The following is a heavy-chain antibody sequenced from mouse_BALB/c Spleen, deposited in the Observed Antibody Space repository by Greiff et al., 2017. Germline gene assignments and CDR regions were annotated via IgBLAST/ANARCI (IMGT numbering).Heavy chain of an antibody. Sequence: EVQLQQSGAELVKPGASVKLSCTASGFNIKDTYMHWVKQRPEQGLEWIGRIDPANGNTKYDPKFQGKATITADTSSNTAYLQLSSLTSEDTAVYYWARPPTAGIFYAMDDWGQGTSVTVSS. CDR2: IDPANGNT. CDR1: GFNIKDTY. D-gene: IGHD1-2*01. J-gene: IGHJ4*01. CDR3: ARPPTAGIFYAMDD. V-gene: IGHV14-3*02.